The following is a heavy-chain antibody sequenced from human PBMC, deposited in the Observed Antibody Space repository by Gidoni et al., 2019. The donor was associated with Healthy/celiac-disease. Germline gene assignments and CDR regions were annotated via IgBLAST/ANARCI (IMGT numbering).Heavy chain of an antibody. CDR1: GFTFSSDG. D-gene: IGHD5-12*01. CDR3: ARDWADIVAPKYYFDY. J-gene: IGHJ4*02. Sequence: QVQLVESGGGVVQPGRSLRLSCAASGFTFSSDGMHWVRQAPAQGLEWVAVIWYDGSNKYYADSVKGRFTISRDNSKNTLYLQMNSLRAEDTAVYYCARDWADIVAPKYYFDYWGQGTLVTVSS. V-gene: IGHV3-33*01. CDR2: IWYDGSNK.